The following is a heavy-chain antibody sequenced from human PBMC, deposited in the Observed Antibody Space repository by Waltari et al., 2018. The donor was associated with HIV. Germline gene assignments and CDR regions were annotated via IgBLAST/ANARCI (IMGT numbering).Heavy chain of an antibody. D-gene: IGHD3-22*01. Sequence: QVQLVQSGAEVKKPGASVKVSCKVSGNTLTKLSMHWVRQAPGKGLESMGGVDPEEGETIYAQKVQGRVTMTEDTSTDTAYRELSSLRSEDTAVYYCATTSHDYDDSGYSVSFDYWGQGTLVTVSS. CDR2: VDPEEGET. V-gene: IGHV1-24*01. CDR3: ATTSHDYDDSGYSVSFDY. J-gene: IGHJ4*02. CDR1: GNTLTKLS.